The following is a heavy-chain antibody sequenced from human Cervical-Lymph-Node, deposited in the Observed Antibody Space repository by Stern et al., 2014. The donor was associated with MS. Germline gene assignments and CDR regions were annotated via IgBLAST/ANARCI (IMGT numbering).Heavy chain of an antibody. J-gene: IGHJ4*02. CDR2: ISYDGSNK. CDR1: GFTFSSYA. V-gene: IGHV3-30-3*01. D-gene: IGHD5-12*01. CDR3: ARGGDLQGGYDF. Sequence: QVQLVQSGGGVVQPGRSLRLSCAASGFTFSSYAMHWVRQAPGKGLELVAVISYDGSNKYYADSVKGRFTISRDNSKNTLHLQMNSLRAEDTAVYYCARGGDLQGGYDFWGQGTLVTVSS.